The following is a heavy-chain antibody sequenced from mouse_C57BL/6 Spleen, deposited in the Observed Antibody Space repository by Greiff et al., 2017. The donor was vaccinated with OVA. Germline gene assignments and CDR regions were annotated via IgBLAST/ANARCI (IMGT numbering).Heavy chain of an antibody. D-gene: IGHD2-13*01. J-gene: IGHJ1*03. CDR2: IRNKANNHAT. Sequence: EVQVVESGGGLVQPGGSMKLSCAASGFTFSDAWMDWVRQSPEKGLEWVAEIRNKANNHATYYAESVKGRFTISRDDSKSSVYLQMNSLRAEDTGIYYCTRRPDYYWYFDVWGTGTTVTVSS. V-gene: IGHV6-6*01. CDR3: TRRPDYYWYFDV. CDR1: GFTFSDAW.